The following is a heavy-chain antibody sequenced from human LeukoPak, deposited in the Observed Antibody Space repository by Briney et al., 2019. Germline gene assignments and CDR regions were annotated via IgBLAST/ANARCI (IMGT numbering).Heavy chain of an antibody. J-gene: IGHJ4*02. V-gene: IGHV4-4*02. CDR3: ARDQGNYPHYFDD. Sequence: SETLSLTCAVSGGSISSSNWWSWVRQPPGKGLEWIGEIYHSGTTNYNPSLESRVAILVDKSKNQFSLKLSSVTAADTAVYYCARDQGNYPHYFDDWGQGALVTVSS. CDR2: IYHSGTT. D-gene: IGHD4-11*01. CDR1: GGSISSSNW.